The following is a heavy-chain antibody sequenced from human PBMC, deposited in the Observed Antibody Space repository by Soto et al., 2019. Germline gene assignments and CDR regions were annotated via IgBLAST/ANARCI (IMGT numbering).Heavy chain of an antibody. CDR3: AKVPNWGTLHDAFDI. Sequence: GGSLRLSCAASGFTFSSYAMSWVRQAPGKGLEWVSAISGSGGSTYYADSVKGRFTISRDNSKNTLYLQMNSLRAEETAVYYCAKVPNWGTLHDAFDIWGQGTMVTVSS. D-gene: IGHD7-27*01. J-gene: IGHJ3*02. V-gene: IGHV3-23*01. CDR1: GFTFSSYA. CDR2: ISGSGGST.